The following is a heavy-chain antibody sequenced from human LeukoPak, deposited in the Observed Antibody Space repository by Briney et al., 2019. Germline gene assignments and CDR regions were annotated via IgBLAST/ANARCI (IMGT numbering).Heavy chain of an antibody. CDR2: IYPGDSDT. Sequence: GESLRISCKGSGYSFTSYWIGWVRQMPGKGLEWMGTIYPGDSDTRYSPSFQGQVTISADKSISTAYLQWSSLKASDTAMYYCARQASSSEYYFDYWGQGTLVTVSS. CDR1: GYSFTSYW. D-gene: IGHD6-6*01. CDR3: ARQASSSEYYFDY. V-gene: IGHV5-51*01. J-gene: IGHJ4*02.